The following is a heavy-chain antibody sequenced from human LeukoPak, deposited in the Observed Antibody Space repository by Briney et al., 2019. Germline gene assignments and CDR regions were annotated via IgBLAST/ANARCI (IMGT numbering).Heavy chain of an antibody. CDR3: AREWGLNGIDY. J-gene: IGHJ4*02. CDR1: GGSISSYY. V-gene: IGHV4-59*01. Sequence: PSETLSLTCTVSGGSISSYYWSWIRQPPGKGLEWIGYIYYSGSTNYNPSLKSRVTISVDTSRKQFSLKLNSVTAADTAIYYCAREWGLNGIDYWGQGTLVTVSS. CDR2: IYYSGST. D-gene: IGHD3-16*01.